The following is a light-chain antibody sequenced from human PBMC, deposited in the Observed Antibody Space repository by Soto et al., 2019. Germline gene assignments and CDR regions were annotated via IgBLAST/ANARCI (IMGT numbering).Light chain of an antibody. CDR1: SSNIGAGYD. CDR3: QGYGGGLTLRV. J-gene: IGLJ1*01. V-gene: IGLV1-40*01. CDR2: ANT. Sequence: QAVVTQPPSVSGAPGQRVTISCTGSSSNIGAGYDVHWYQQLPGTAPKLLIYANTNRPSGVPDRISGSKSGTSSSLAITGLQADDEADYYCQGYGGGLTLRVFGTGTKLTVL.